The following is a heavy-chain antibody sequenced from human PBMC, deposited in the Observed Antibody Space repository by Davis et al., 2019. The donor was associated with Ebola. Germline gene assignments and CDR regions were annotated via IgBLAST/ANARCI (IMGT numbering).Heavy chain of an antibody. CDR3: ARTRIPQWVMGYAIDV. V-gene: IGHV3-30-3*01. D-gene: IGHD2-8*01. CDR2: TSYDENKK. J-gene: IGHJ6*02. CDR1: GFTFSDYA. Sequence: GESLKISCAASGFTFSDYAMHWVRQAPGKRLEWVAVTSYDENKKYYADSVKGRFTISRDNSKKTLYLQMNSLRAEDTALYYCARTRIPQWVMGYAIDVWGQGTTVTVSS.